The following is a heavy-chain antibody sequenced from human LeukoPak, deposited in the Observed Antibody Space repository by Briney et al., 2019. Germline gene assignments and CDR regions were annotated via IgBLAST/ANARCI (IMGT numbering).Heavy chain of an antibody. CDR3: TSWGDTTAEYFQR. V-gene: IGHV3-7*01. CDR2: VNPDGRDT. D-gene: IGHD2-21*02. CDR1: GFTFNRCW. J-gene: IGHJ1*01. Sequence: GGSLRLSCVVSGFTFNRCWMNWVRQAPGKGLEWVAHVNPDGRDTYYVDSVKGRFTISRDNAQNSMYLQMNSLRVEDTAVYYCTSWGDTTAEYFQRWGQGTLVTVSS.